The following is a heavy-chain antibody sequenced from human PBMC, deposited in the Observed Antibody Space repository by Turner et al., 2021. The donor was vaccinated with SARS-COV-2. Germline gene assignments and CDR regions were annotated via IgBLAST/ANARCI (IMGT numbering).Heavy chain of an antibody. CDR2: IHYSGST. Sequence: QLQLQESGPGLVKPSETLSLTCTVPGGSITTSSYYWGWIRQPPGKGLEWIGSIHYSGSTYYNASLESRVTISVDTSKNQFSLKLTSVTAADTAVYYCARVRTVTCITTTCLPSDAFDLWGQGTMVPVSS. J-gene: IGHJ3*01. D-gene: IGHD3-10*01. CDR3: ARVRTVTCITTTCLPSDAFDL. CDR1: GGSITTSSYY. V-gene: IGHV4-39*01.